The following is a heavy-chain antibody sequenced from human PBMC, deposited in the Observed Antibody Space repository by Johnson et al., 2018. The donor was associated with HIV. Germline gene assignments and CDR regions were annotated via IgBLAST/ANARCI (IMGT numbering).Heavy chain of an antibody. CDR2: INWNGGST. CDR3: ARDGRGEQLVDQGDAFDI. D-gene: IGHD6-6*01. Sequence: VQLVESGGGVVQPGGSLRLSCAASGFTFSNFGMSWVRQAPGKGLEWVSGINWNGGSTGYADSVKGRFTISRDSAKNSLYLQMNSLRAEDTALYFCARDGRGEQLVDQGDAFDIWGQGTMVTVSS. CDR1: GFTFSNFG. V-gene: IGHV3-20*04. J-gene: IGHJ3*02.